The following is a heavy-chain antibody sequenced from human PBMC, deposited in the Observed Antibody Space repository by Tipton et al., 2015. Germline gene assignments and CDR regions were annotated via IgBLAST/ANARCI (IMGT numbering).Heavy chain of an antibody. D-gene: IGHD5-24*01. V-gene: IGHV3-30*18. CDR1: GFTFSSYG. J-gene: IGHJ5*02. Sequence: SLRLSCEASGFTFSSYGMHWVRQAPGRGLEWVALISYDGSNKYYADSVKGRFTISRDNSKNTLYLQVNSLRAEDTAVYYCAKDGDGYNFDHWGQGTLVTVSS. CDR3: AKDGDGYNFDH. CDR2: ISYDGSNK.